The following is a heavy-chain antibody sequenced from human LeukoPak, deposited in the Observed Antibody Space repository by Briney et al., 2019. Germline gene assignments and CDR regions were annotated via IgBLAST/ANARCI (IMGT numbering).Heavy chain of an antibody. Sequence: GGSLRLSCAASGFTFSSYWMSWVRQAPGKGLEWVANIKQDGSEKYYVDSVKGRFTISRDNAKNSLYLQMNSLRAEDTAVYYCARDRDDDPNSRWYRSGLNWFDPWGQGTLVTVSS. CDR2: IKQDGSEK. CDR1: GFTFSSYW. CDR3: ARDRDDDPNSRWYRSGLNWFDP. V-gene: IGHV3-7*01. J-gene: IGHJ5*02. D-gene: IGHD6-13*01.